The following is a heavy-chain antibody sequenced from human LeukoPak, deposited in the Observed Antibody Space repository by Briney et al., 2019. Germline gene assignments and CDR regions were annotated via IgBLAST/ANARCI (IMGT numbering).Heavy chain of an antibody. CDR3: ARDRGSSWMNYYGMDV. CDR2: IYTSGST. D-gene: IGHD6-13*01. CDR1: GGSISSYY. V-gene: IGHV4-4*07. Sequence: SETLSLTCTVSGGSISSYYWSWIRQPAGKGLEWIGRIYTSGSTNYNPSLKSRVTMSVDTSKNQFSLKLSSVTAADTAVYYCARDRGSSWMNYYGMDVWGQGTTVTVSS. J-gene: IGHJ6*02.